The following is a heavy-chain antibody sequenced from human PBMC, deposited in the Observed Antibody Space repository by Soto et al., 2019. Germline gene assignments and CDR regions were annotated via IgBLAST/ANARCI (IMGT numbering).Heavy chain of an antibody. CDR2: IIPIRGIA. V-gene: IGHV1-69*08. Sequence: QVQLVQSGAEVKKPGSSVKVSCKASGGTFSSYTISWVRQAPGQGLEWMGRIIPIRGIANYAQKFQGRVTITADTSTSTAYMERSRLRSEDTAVYYCERDRGCSCGSCYSGDFAIWGQGTMVTVSS. CDR3: ERDRGCSCGSCYSGDFAI. CDR1: GGTFSSYT. J-gene: IGHJ3*02. D-gene: IGHD2-15*01.